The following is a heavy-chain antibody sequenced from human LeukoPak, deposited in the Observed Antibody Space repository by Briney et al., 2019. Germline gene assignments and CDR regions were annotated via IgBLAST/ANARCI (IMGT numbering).Heavy chain of an antibody. D-gene: IGHD3-3*01. J-gene: IGHJ4*02. V-gene: IGHV4-39*01. Sequence: SETLSLTCPVSGYSVNSIHCWGWIRQPPGKGLQWIGTIYYSGSTYYNPSLKSRVTISVDTSKNQFSLKLSSVTAADTAVYYCANVPLGRPLRSPHYWGQGTLVTVSS. CDR3: ANVPLGRPLRSPHY. CDR2: IYYSGST. CDR1: GYSVNSIHC.